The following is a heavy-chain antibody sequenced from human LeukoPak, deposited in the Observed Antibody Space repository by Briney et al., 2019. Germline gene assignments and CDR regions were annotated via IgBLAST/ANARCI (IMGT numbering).Heavy chain of an antibody. Sequence: GGSLRLSCAASGFTFSSYSMSWVRQAPGKGLEWVANIKQDGSEKYYVDSVKGRFTISRDNAKNSLYLQMNSLGAEDTAVYYCARALANHDAFDIWGQGAMVTVSS. CDR1: GFTFSSYS. CDR3: ARALANHDAFDI. V-gene: IGHV3-7*01. CDR2: IKQDGSEK. J-gene: IGHJ3*02.